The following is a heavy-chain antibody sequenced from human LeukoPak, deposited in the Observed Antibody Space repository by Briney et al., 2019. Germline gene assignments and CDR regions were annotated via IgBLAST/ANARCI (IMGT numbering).Heavy chain of an antibody. J-gene: IGHJ5*02. CDR3: APGGYYGSGSWFDP. CDR1: GFTFSSYW. CDR2: IKQDGSEK. V-gene: IGHV3-7*01. Sequence: GXSLRXSCAASGFTFSSYWMSWVRQAPGKGLEWVANIKQDGSEKYYVDSVKGRFTISRDNAKNSLYLQMNSLRAEDTAVYYCAPGGYYGSGSWFDPWGQGTLVTVSS. D-gene: IGHD3-10*01.